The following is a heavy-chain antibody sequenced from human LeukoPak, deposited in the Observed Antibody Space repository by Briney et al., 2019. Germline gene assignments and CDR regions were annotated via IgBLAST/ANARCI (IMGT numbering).Heavy chain of an antibody. CDR2: VSRFGGTT. Sequence: GSLRLSCAASGFTFDSYAMSWVRQAPGKGLEWVSAVSRFGGTTYYADSAKGRFTISRDNSNNTVYLQMNSLRVGDTALYYCVKHVGSRWSNNRFDPWGQRTLVTVS. CDR1: GFTFDSYA. CDR3: VKHVGSRWSNNRFDP. V-gene: IGHV3-23*01. D-gene: IGHD6-13*01. J-gene: IGHJ5*02.